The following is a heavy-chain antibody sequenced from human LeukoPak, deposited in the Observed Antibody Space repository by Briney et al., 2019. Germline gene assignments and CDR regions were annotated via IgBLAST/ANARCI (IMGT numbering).Heavy chain of an antibody. D-gene: IGHD6-6*01. J-gene: IGHJ4*02. CDR2: ISYDGSNK. CDR1: GFTFSSYA. Sequence: PGRSLRLSCAASGFTFSSYAMHWVRQAPGKGLEWVAVISYDGSNKYYADSVKGRFTISRDNSKNTLYLQMNSLRAEDTAMYYCARDGSSSYYFDYWGQGTLVTVSS. V-gene: IGHV3-30-3*01. CDR3: ARDGSSSYYFDY.